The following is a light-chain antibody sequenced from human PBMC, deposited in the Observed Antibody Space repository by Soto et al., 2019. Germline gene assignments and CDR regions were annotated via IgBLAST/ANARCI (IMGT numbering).Light chain of an antibody. J-gene: IGLJ2*01. CDR2: STN. CDR1: SASVLTSYY. V-gene: IGLV8-61*01. CDR3: ALYVGSGTVV. Sequence: QTVVSQETSFSVSPGETVTLTCGLTSASVLTSYYPSWYQQTPGQAPRTPIYSTNIRSSGVPDRFSGSILGNKAALTITGAQADDESDYYCALYVGSGTVVFGGGTKLTVL.